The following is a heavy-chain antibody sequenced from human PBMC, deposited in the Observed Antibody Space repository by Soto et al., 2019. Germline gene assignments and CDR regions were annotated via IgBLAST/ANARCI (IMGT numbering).Heavy chain of an antibody. J-gene: IGHJ3*02. CDR1: GFTFSDYY. V-gene: IGHV3-11*01. Sequence: QVQLVESGGGLVKPGGSLRLSCAASGFTFSDYYMSWVRQAPGKGLEWLSFINNRGSTIDYGDPVKGRFTISRDNSKNSPYVQLNSRRVEDTAIYYCAGYSGDNGAAFDIWGQGPLVTVSS. CDR3: AGYSGDNGAAFDI. D-gene: IGHD4-17*01. CDR2: INNRGSTI.